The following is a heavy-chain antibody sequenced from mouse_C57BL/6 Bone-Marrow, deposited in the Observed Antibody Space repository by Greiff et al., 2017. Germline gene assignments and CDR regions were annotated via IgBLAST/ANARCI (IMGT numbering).Heavy chain of an antibody. V-gene: IGHV5-17*01. CDR2: ISSGSSTI. CDR1: GFTFSDYG. CDR3: TKAFYVPYSMYY. Sequence: EVQLVESGGGLVKPGGSLKLSCAASGFTFSDYGMHWVRQAPEKGLEWVAYISSGSSTISYADTVKCRYTISRDNAKNTLFLQMTSLRSEDTAMYYCTKAFYVPYSMYYWGQGTSVTVSS. J-gene: IGHJ4*01. D-gene: IGHD2-12*01.